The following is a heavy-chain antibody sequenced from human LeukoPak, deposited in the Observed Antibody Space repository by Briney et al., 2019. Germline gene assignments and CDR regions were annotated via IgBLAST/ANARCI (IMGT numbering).Heavy chain of an antibody. CDR3: AKPQQSYSGFVS. Sequence: PGGSLRLSCAASGFTFSSYAMSWVRQAPGKGLEWVSATSSSGGSTYYADSVKGRFTISRDNSKNTLYLQMNSLRAEDTAVYYCAKPQQSYSGFVSWGQGTLVTVSS. J-gene: IGHJ4*02. CDR1: GFTFSSYA. D-gene: IGHD1-26*01. V-gene: IGHV3-23*01. CDR2: TSSSGGST.